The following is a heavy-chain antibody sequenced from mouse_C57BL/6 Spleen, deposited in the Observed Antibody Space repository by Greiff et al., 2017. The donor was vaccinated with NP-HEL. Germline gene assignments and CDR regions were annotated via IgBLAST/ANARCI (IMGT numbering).Heavy chain of an antibody. CDR2: ISSGGDYI. CDR1: GFTFSSYA. V-gene: IGHV5-9-1*02. D-gene: IGHD3-1*01. CDR3: TRDSGLYYFDY. Sequence: EVKLVESGEGLVKPGGSLKLSCAASGFTFSSYAMSWVRQTPEKRLEWVAYISSGGDYIYYADTVKGRFTFSRDNARNTLYLQMSSLKSEDTAMYYCTRDSGLYYFDYWGQGTTLTVSS. J-gene: IGHJ2*01.